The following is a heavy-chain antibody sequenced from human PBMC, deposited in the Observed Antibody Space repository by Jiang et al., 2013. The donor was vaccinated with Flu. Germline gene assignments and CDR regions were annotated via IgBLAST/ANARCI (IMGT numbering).Heavy chain of an antibody. CDR3: ARRDYGGIWYFDL. CDR1: GGSISSYY. CDR2: IYYSGST. J-gene: IGHJ2*01. D-gene: IGHD4-23*01. Sequence: QVQLVESGPGLVKPSETLSPTCTVSGGSISSYYWSWIRQPPGKGLEWIGYIYYSGSTNYNPSLKSRVTISVDTSKNQFSLKLSSVTAADTAVYYCARRDYGGIWYFDLWGRGTLVTVSS. V-gene: IGHV4-59*01.